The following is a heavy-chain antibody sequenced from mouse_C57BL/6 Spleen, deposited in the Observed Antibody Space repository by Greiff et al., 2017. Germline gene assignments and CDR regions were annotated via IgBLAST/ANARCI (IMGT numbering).Heavy chain of an antibody. CDR2: IDPSDSET. V-gene: IGHV1-52*01. J-gene: IGHJ4*01. CDR3: ATGSSYGYYAMDY. D-gene: IGHD1-1*01. Sequence: VKLQQPGAELVRPGSSVKLSCKASGYTFTSYWMHWVKQRPIQGLEWIGNIDPSDSETHYNQKFKDKATLTVDKSSSTAYMQLSSLTSEDSAVYYCATGSSYGYYAMDYWGQGTSVTVSS. CDR1: GYTFTSYW.